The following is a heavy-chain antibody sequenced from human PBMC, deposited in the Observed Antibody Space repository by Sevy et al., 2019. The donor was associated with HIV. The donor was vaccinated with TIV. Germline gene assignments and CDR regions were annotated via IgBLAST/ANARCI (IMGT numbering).Heavy chain of an antibody. V-gene: IGHV4-39*01. CDR1: GGSITRSNYY. D-gene: IGHD6-19*01. CDR2: ISDTGST. CDR3: ASRAIAVAGRVAFDI. J-gene: IGHJ3*02. Sequence: SETLSLTCTVSGGSITRSNYYWGWIRQPPGKGLEWVGSISDTGSTYYNPSLKSRVTIYRDTSKNQFSLKLNSVTVADTTIYYCASRAIAVAGRVAFDIWGQGTLVTVSS.